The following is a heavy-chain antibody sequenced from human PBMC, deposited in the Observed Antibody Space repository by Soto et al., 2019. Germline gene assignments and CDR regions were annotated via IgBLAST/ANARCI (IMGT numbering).Heavy chain of an antibody. V-gene: IGHV3-23*01. CDR3: AKGSYCSSTSCYYYYMDV. CDR1: GFTFSSYA. J-gene: IGHJ6*03. CDR2: ISGVGGST. D-gene: IGHD2-2*01. Sequence: EVQLLESGGGLVQPGGSLRLSCAASGFTFSSYAMSWVRQAPGKGLEWVSGISGVGGSTYDTDAVKGRFTISRDNSKNPLYLQMNSLRAEDTAVYYCAKGSYCSSTSCYYYYMDVWGKGTTVTVSS.